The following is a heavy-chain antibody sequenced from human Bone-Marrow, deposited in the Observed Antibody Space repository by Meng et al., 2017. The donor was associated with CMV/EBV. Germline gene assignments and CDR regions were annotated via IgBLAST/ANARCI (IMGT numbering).Heavy chain of an antibody. J-gene: IGHJ4*02. D-gene: IGHD2-2*01. CDR1: SGSISIYY. CDR2: IYYSGST. V-gene: IGHV4-59*01. CDR3: ARGHLGYCSSTSCHDFDY. Sequence: SETLSLTCTVSSGSISIYYWSWIRQPPGKGLEWIGYIYYSGSTNYNPSLKSRVTISVDTSKNQFSLKLSSVTAADTAVYYCARGHLGYCSSTSCHDFDYWGQGTLVTVSS.